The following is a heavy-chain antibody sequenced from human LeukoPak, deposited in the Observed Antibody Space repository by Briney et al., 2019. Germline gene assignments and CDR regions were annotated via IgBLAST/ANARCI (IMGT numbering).Heavy chain of an antibody. J-gene: IGHJ4*02. CDR3: ARDSSGWQPFDY. D-gene: IGHD6-19*01. CDR2: ISAYNGNT. V-gene: IGHV1-18*01. CDR1: GYTFTSYG. Sequence: ASVKVSCKASGYTFTSYGLSWVRQAPGQGLEWMGWISAYNGNTNYAQKLQGRVTMTTDTSTSTAYMELRSLRSDDTAVYYCARDSSGWQPFDYWGQGTLVTVSS.